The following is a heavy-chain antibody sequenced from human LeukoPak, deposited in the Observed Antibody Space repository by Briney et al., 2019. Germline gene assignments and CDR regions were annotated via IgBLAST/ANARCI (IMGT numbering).Heavy chain of an antibody. CDR1: GGSVNSGSYY. CDR3: ARCTSTTCYNFDY. V-gene: IGHV4-61*09. CDR2: IYTSGSI. D-gene: IGHD2/OR15-2a*01. Sequence: SETLSLTCTVSGGSVNSGSYYWNWIRQSAGKGLGWIGHIYTSGSINCNPSLKSRVTTSLDTSKNQFSLELNSVTAADTAVYYCARCTSTTCYNFDYWGQGTLVTVSS. J-gene: IGHJ4*02.